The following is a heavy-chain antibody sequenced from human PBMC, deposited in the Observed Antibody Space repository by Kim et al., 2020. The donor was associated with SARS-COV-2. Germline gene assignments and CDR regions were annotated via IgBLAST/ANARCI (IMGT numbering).Heavy chain of an antibody. D-gene: IGHD2-8*02. CDR3: AGDLFHTGFDY. CDR1: GYIFTNFA. V-gene: IGHV1-3*01. J-gene: IGHJ4*02. CDR2: INAGTGNT. Sequence: ASVKVSCKASGYIFTNFAIQWVRQAPGQRLEWMGWINAGTGNTKFSQQFQGRVTFTRDTSANTASMELSSLGSEDTAVYYCAGDLFHTGFDYWGQGTLVAV.